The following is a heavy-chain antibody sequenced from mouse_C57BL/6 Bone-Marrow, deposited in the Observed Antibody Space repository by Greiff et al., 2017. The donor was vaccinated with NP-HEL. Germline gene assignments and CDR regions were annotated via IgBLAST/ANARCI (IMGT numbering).Heavy chain of an antibody. CDR2: IDPENGDT. Sequence: EVQLQQSGAELVRPGASVKLSCTASGFNIKDDYMHWVKQRPEQGLEWIGWIDPENGDTEYASKFQGKATITADTSSNTAYLQLSSLTSEDTAVYYCTSHYGNYEPSWFAYWGRGTLVTVSA. CDR1: GFNIKDDY. D-gene: IGHD2-1*01. V-gene: IGHV14-4*01. J-gene: IGHJ3*01. CDR3: TSHYGNYEPSWFAY.